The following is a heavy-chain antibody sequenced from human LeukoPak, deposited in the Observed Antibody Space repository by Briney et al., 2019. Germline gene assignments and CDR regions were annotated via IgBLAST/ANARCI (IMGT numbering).Heavy chain of an antibody. CDR1: GFTVSSNY. V-gene: IGHV3-66*02. Sequence: GGSLRFSCAASGFTVSSNYMSWVRQAPGKGLEWVSVIYSGGSTYYADSVKGRFTISRDNSKNTLYLQMNSLGAEDTAVYYCARAVGARAYFDYWGQGTLVTVSS. CDR2: IYSGGST. D-gene: IGHD1-26*01. J-gene: IGHJ4*02. CDR3: ARAVGARAYFDY.